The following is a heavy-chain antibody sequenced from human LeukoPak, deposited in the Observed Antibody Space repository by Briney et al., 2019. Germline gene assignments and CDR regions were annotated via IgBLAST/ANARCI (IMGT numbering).Heavy chain of an antibody. CDR1: GFTFSSYA. J-gene: IGHJ1*01. V-gene: IGHV3-23*01. CDR2: ISGSGGST. D-gene: IGHD3-22*01. Sequence: QPGGSLRLSCAASGFTFSSYAMSWVRQAPGKGLEWVSAISGSGGSTYYAGSVKGRFTISRDNSKNTLYLQMNSLRAEDTAVYYCAKMSSGYYFTLEYFQHWGQGTLVTVSS. CDR3: AKMSSGYYFTLEYFQH.